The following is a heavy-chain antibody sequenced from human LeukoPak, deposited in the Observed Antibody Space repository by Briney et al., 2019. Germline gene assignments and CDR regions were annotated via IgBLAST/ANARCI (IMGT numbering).Heavy chain of an antibody. CDR1: GFIFSDYD. D-gene: IGHD3-3*01. V-gene: IGHV3-7*01. CDR2: IKHDGSEK. CDR3: ATDRGWRTSGYYLYYFEY. J-gene: IGHJ4*02. Sequence: PGGSLRLSCAASGFIFSDYDMTWVRQAPGKGLEWVASIKHDGSEKYYVDSVRGRFTISRDNTMNSLYLQMSSLRAEDTAVYYCATDRGWRTSGYYLYYFEYWGQGTLVTYSS.